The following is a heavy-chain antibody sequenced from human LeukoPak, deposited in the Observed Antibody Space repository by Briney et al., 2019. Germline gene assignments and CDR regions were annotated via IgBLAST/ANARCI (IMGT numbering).Heavy chain of an antibody. CDR2: INGGGNTT. CDR1: GFAFSSFA. Sequence: GGSVRLSCAACGFAFSSFAMGWVRQSPGKGLEWLSTINGGGNTTFYADSVKGRFTISRDNSKNTLYLHMDSMRPDDTAIYYCTKELHVAVAVADYYYFYMDVWGRGTAVTVSS. J-gene: IGHJ6*03. V-gene: IGHV3-23*01. D-gene: IGHD6-19*01. CDR3: TKELHVAVAVADYYYFYMDV.